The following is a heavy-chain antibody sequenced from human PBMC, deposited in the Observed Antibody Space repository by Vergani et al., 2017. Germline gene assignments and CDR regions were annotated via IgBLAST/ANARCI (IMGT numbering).Heavy chain of an antibody. V-gene: IGHV1-8*01. CDR1: GYTFTSYD. CDR3: ARLYYDYIWGSYRPLDY. CDR2: MNPNSGNT. Sequence: QVQLVQSGAEVKKPGASVKVSCKASGYTFTSYDINWVRQATGQGLEWMGWMNPNSGNTGYAQKFQGRVTMSRNTSISTAYMELSSLRSEDTAVYYCARLYYDYIWGSYRPLDYWGQGTLVTVSS. D-gene: IGHD3-16*02. J-gene: IGHJ4*02.